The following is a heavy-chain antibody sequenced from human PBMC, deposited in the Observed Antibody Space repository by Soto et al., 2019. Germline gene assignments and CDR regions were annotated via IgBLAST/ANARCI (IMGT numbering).Heavy chain of an antibody. D-gene: IGHD3-3*01. CDR1: GGSFSGYY. CDR3: ARGGRTYYDFWSGYNNWFDP. CDR2: INHSGST. Sequence: PSETLSLTCAVYGGSFSGYYWSWIRQPPGKGLEWIGEINHSGSTNYNPSLKSRVTISVDTSKNQFSLKLSSVTAADTAVYYCARGGRTYYDFWSGYNNWFDPWGQGTLVTVSS. J-gene: IGHJ5*02. V-gene: IGHV4-34*01.